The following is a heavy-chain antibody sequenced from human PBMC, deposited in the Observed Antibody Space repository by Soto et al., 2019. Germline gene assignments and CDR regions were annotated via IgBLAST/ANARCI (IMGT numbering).Heavy chain of an antibody. CDR3: ARGRGGTYDAFDI. CDR2: IFYSGTT. CDR1: GGSLSSYF. J-gene: IGHJ3*02. Sequence: SETLSLTCSVSGGSLSSYFWSWIRQPPGKGLEWIGYIFYSGTTNYNPSLKSRVTISIDTSRNRFALKLNSVTAADTAVYYCARGRGGTYDAFDIWGQGTMVTVSS. D-gene: IGHD1-26*01. V-gene: IGHV4-59*01.